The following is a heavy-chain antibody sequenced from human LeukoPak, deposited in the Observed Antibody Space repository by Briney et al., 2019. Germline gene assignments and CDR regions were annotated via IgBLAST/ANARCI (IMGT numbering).Heavy chain of an antibody. CDR1: GFTFSSYS. V-gene: IGHV3-48*02. CDR2: ISSSSSTI. J-gene: IGHJ4*02. Sequence: GSLRLSCAASGFTFSSYSMNWVRQAPGKGLEWVSYISSSSSTIYYADSVKGRFTISRDNAKNSLYLQMNSLRDEDTAVYYCARGPPYYDFWSGYYDYWGQGTLVTVSS. CDR3: ARGPPYYDFWSGYYDY. D-gene: IGHD3-3*01.